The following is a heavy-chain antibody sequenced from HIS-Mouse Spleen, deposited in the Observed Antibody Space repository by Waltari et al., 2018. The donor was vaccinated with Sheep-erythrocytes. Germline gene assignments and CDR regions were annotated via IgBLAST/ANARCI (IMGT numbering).Heavy chain of an antibody. CDR3: ARGAFDI. V-gene: IGHV3-30-3*01. J-gene: IGHJ3*02. Sequence: QVQLVESGGGVVQPGRSLRLPCAASGFTFSSSAMHWVRQAPGKGLEWVAVISYDGSNKYYADSVKGRFTISRDNSKNTLYLQMNSLRAEDTAVYYCARGAFDIWGQGTMVTVSS. CDR2: ISYDGSNK. CDR1: GFTFSSSA.